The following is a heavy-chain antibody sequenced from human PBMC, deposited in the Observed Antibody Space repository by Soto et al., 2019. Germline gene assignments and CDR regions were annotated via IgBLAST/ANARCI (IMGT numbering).Heavy chain of an antibody. J-gene: IGHJ3*02. CDR3: AREFCFGSVCSRAFDI. V-gene: IGHV3-74*01. Sequence: EVQLVESGGGLVQPGGSLRLSCAASGFTFSISWMHWVRQVPGKGLEWVSRINGDSSSTRHADSVTGRFTVSRDNVRATVYLHMNRLRVGDTGVYHCAREFCFGSVCSRAFDIWGQGTMVTVST. CDR2: INGDSSST. CDR1: GFTFSISW. D-gene: IGHD2-15*01.